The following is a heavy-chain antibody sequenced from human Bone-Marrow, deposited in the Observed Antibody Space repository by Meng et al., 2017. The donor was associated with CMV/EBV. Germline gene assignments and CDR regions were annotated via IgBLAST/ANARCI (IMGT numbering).Heavy chain of an antibody. Sequence: GGSLRLSCAASGFTFRSYHLHWVRQAPGKGLQWVALISFNGNNKFYADSVKGRFTISRDNSKNTLSLQMNSLRADDTAVYYCARDLSTSYFDNGVLNYYYYGMDVWGQGTTVAASS. J-gene: IGHJ6*02. CDR2: ISFNGNNK. D-gene: IGHD4/OR15-4a*01. CDR1: GFTFRSYH. V-gene: IGHV3-30*14. CDR3: ARDLSTSYFDNGVLNYYYYGMDV.